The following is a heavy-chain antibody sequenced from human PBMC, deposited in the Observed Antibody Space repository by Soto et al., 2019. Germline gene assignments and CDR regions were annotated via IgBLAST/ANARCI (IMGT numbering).Heavy chain of an antibody. Sequence: GESLKISCAASGFTFSSYGMHWVRQAPGKGLEWVAVIWYDGSNKYYADSVKGRFTISRDNSKNTLYLQMNSLRAEDTAVYYCAREDDSSGYYYDAFDIWGQGTMVTVSS. CDR1: GFTFSSYG. D-gene: IGHD3-22*01. CDR2: IWYDGSNK. J-gene: IGHJ3*02. CDR3: AREDDSSGYYYDAFDI. V-gene: IGHV3-33*01.